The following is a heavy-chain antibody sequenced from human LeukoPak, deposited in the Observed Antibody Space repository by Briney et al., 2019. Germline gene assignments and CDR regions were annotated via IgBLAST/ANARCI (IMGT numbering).Heavy chain of an antibody. CDR3: ARGGGYDSSGYYAFDI. D-gene: IGHD3-22*01. J-gene: IGHJ3*02. CDR2: IYYSGNT. CDR1: GDSISTSNSY. V-gene: IGHV4-39*01. Sequence: SETLSLTCTVSGDSISTSNSYWGWIRQPPWKGLEWIGSIYYSGNTYYNASLKSRVTISVDTSKNQFSLKFTSVTAADTAVYYCARGGGYDSSGYYAFDIWGQGTMVTVSS.